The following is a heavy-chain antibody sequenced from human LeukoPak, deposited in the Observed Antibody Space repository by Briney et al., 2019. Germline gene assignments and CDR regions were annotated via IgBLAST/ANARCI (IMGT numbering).Heavy chain of an antibody. Sequence: GRSLRLSCAASGFTFSSYAMHWVRQAPGKGLEWVAVISYDGSNKYYADSVKGRFTISRDNSKNTLYLQMNSLRAEDTAVYYCARALVSSGYCLDYWGQGTLVTVSS. CDR3: ARALVSSGYCLDY. V-gene: IGHV3-30-3*01. J-gene: IGHJ4*02. CDR1: GFTFSSYA. D-gene: IGHD3-22*01. CDR2: ISYDGSNK.